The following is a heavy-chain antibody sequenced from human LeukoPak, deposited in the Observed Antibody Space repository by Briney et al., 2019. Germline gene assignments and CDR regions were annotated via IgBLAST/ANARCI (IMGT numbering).Heavy chain of an antibody. J-gene: IGHJ2*01. CDR2: ISSSSSST. D-gene: IGHD6-19*01. CDR1: GFPFSDYY. CDR3: ARPYSSGWYGGFDL. V-gene: IGHV3-11*03. Sequence: PGGSLRLSCAASGFPFSDYYMSWIRQAPGKGLEWVSYISSSSSSTKNADSVKGRFTISRDNAKNSLYLQMNSLRAEDTAVYYCARPYSSGWYGGFDLWGRGTLVTVSS.